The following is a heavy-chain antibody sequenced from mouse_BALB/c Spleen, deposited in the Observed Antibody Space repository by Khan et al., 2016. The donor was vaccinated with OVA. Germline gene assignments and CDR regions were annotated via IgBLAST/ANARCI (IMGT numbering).Heavy chain of an antibody. V-gene: IGHV1S136*01. J-gene: IGHJ3*01. CDR3: APVGNYYVSFAY. Sequence: VQLQQSGPELVKPGASVKMSCKASGYTFTSYVMHWVKQKPGLGLEWIGYIYPFNDDTKYNEKFKGKATLTSDKSSSTAYMELSSLTSEDSAIYYFAPVGNYYVSFAYWGQGTLVTVSA. CDR1: GYTFTSYV. D-gene: IGHD1-1*01. CDR2: IYPFNDDT.